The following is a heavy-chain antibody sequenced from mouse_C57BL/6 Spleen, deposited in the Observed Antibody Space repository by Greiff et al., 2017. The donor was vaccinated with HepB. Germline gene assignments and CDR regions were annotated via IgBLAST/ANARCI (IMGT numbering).Heavy chain of an antibody. V-gene: IGHV14-1*01. J-gene: IGHJ2*01. Sequence: VQLKQSGAELVRPGASVKLSCTASGFNIKDYYMHWVKQRPEQGLEWIGRIDPEDGDTEYAPKFQGKATMTADTSSNTAYLQLSSLTSEDTAVYYCTTFYYGNYLYFDYWGQGTTLTVSS. CDR2: IDPEDGDT. CDR3: TTFYYGNYLYFDY. CDR1: GFNIKDYY. D-gene: IGHD2-1*01.